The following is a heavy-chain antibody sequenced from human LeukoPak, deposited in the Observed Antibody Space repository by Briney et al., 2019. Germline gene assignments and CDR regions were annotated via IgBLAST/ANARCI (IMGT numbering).Heavy chain of an antibody. CDR1: GDSISNYY. CDR2: VSYSGST. Sequence: KSSETLSLTCNVSGDSISNYYWSWIRQPPGKGLQWIGYVSYSGSTSYDPSLKSRVTISVGTSKNQFSLNLTSVTAADTAVYYCARAVRGAYDYWGQGTLVTVSS. V-gene: IGHV4-59*01. CDR3: ARAVRGAYDY. J-gene: IGHJ4*02. D-gene: IGHD3-10*01.